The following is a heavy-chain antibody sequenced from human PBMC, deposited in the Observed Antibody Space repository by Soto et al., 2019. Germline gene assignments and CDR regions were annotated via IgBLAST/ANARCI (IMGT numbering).Heavy chain of an antibody. J-gene: IGHJ4*02. CDR2: IYYSGST. CDR3: ASNYDSSGYYYI. V-gene: IGHV4-30-4*01. Sequence: SETLSLTCTVSGGSISSGDYYWSWIRQPPGKGLEWIGYIYYSGSTYYNPSLKSRVTISVDTSKNQFSLKLSSVTAADTAVYYCASNYDSSGYYYIWGQGTLVTVS. CDR1: GGSISSGDYY. D-gene: IGHD3-22*01.